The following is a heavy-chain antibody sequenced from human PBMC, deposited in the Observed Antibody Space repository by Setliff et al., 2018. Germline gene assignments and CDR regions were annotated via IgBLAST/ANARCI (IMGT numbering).Heavy chain of an antibody. J-gene: IGHJ4*02. D-gene: IGHD4-4*01. CDR1: GGSISSGSYY. V-gene: IGHV4-61*09. CDR3: ASYRQDVNY. CDR2: IYTSGST. Sequence: SETLSLTCTVSGGSISSGSYYWSWIRQPAGKGLEWIGHIYTSGSTNYNPSLKSRVTISVDTPKNQFSLKLSSVTAADTAVYYCASYRQDVNYWGQGTPVTVSS.